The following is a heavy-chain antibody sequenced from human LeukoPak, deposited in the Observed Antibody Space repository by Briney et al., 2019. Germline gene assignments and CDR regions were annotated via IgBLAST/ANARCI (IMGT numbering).Heavy chain of an antibody. CDR3: ARKGRVSSGWYADY. CDR1: GFTFDDYA. Sequence: GGSLRLSCAASGFTFDDYAMHWVRQAPGRGLEWVAHITWNSGIIGYADSVKGRFTISRDNAKNSLYLQMNSLRAEDTALYYCARKGRVSSGWYADYWGQGTLVTVSS. V-gene: IGHV3-9*01. J-gene: IGHJ4*02. D-gene: IGHD6-19*01. CDR2: ITWNSGII.